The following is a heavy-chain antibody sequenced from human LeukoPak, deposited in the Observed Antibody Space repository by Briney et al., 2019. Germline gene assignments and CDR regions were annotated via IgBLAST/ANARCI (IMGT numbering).Heavy chain of an antibody. CDR3: AAWGSYRPLSPSFDY. V-gene: IGHV1-24*01. D-gene: IGHD3-16*02. CDR1: GYTLTELS. CDR2: FDPEDGET. Sequence: GASVKVSCKVSGYTLTELSMHWVRQAPGKGLEWMGGFDPEDGETIYAQKFQGRVTMTEDTSTDTAYMELSSLRSEDTAVYYCAAWGSYRPLSPSFDYWGQGTLVTVSS. J-gene: IGHJ4*02.